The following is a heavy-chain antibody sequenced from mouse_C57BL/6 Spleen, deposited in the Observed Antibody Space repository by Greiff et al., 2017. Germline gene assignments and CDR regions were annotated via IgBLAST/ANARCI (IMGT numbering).Heavy chain of an antibody. Sequence: DVQLVESEGGLVQPGSSMKLSCTASGFTFSDYYMAWVRQVPEKGLEWVANINYDGSSTYYLDSLKSRFIISRDNAKNILYLQMSSLKSEDTATYYCAREGLTGTYFDYWGQGTTLTVSS. D-gene: IGHD4-1*01. CDR3: AREGLTGTYFDY. CDR2: INYDGSST. CDR1: GFTFSDYY. V-gene: IGHV5-16*01. J-gene: IGHJ2*01.